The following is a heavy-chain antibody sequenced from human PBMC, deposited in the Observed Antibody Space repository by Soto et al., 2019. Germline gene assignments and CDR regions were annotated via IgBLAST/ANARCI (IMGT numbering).Heavy chain of an antibody. CDR2: IDPSDSRA. V-gene: IGHV5-10-1*01. CDR1: GYSFTQYW. J-gene: IGHJ3*01. Sequence: GQSLKISCNISGYSFTQYWIAWVRQMPGKGVEWVGRIDPSDSRADYSPSFQGRVTISVDRSIATTNLRSSSLEASDTAVYYCARQITTFGVIINALNVWGQGTMVTVSS. D-gene: IGHD3-3*01. CDR3: ARQITTFGVIINALNV.